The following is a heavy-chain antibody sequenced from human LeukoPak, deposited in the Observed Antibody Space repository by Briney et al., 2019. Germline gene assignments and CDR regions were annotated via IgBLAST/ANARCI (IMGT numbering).Heavy chain of an antibody. CDR2: LHSDGTT. V-gene: IGHV3-66*01. J-gene: IGHJ4*02. Sequence: GESLRLSCTASGFTVNTNYMSGVRLAPGKGLEWVSLLHSDGTTYYAESVQGRFTISTDNSRNTLYLHMNSLRVEDTAVYYCAGRRRDAAAYDHWGQGTLVTVSS. CDR1: GFTVNTNY. D-gene: IGHD2-2*01. CDR3: AGRRRDAAAYDH.